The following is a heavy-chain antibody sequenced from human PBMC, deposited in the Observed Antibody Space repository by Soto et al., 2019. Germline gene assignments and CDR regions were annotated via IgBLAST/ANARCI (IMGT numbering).Heavy chain of an antibody. Sequence: EVQLLESGGGLVQPGGSLRLSCAASGFTFSSYAMSWVRQAPGKGLEWVSAISGSGGSTYYADSVKGRFTISRDNSKNTLYLQMNRLRAEDTAVYYCAKDPREDGDYEIHYYGMDVWGQGTTVTVSS. CDR1: GFTFSSYA. CDR3: AKDPREDGDYEIHYYGMDV. V-gene: IGHV3-23*01. D-gene: IGHD4-17*01. J-gene: IGHJ6*02. CDR2: ISGSGGST.